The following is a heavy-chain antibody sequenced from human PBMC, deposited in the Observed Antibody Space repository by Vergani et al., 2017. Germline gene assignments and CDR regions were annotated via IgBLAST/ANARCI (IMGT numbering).Heavy chain of an antibody. CDR2: IIPRLATT. Sequence: VQLVQSGAEVKKPGSSVKVSCKASGGTFSSYALNWVRQAPGQGLEWMGSIIPRLATTIYAQKFQGRVTITAEESTSTAYMELSSLKSEDTAVFYCSRTTCSSGRCYRGFDYLIEGSQLTDSS. CDR1: GGTFSSYA. V-gene: IGHV1-69*11. D-gene: IGHD2-15*01. J-gene: IGHJ4*02. CDR3: SRTTCSSGRCYRGFDY.